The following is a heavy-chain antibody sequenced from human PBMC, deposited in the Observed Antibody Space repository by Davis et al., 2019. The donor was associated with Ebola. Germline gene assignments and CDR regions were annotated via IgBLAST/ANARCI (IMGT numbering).Heavy chain of an antibody. D-gene: IGHD3-22*01. CDR3: ARDRPDSRAYGF. J-gene: IGHJ4*02. V-gene: IGHV4-61*09. Sequence: SETLSLTCNVSGASISSSFFSWTWVRQPAGKGLEWIGHIYTNEITKYNPALDSRATISLDTSKNQFSLRLNSVTAADTGIYFCARDRPDSRAYGFWGQGTLVTVSS. CDR2: IYTNEIT. CDR1: GASISSSFFS.